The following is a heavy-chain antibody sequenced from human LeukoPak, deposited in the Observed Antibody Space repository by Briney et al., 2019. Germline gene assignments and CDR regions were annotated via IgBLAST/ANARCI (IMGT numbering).Heavy chain of an antibody. CDR3: ARVATTTNPPQRPFDY. CDR2: IYYSGST. D-gene: IGHD5-12*01. J-gene: IGHJ4*02. CDR1: GYSISSGYY. V-gene: IGHV4-38-2*01. Sequence: KPSETLSLTCAVSGYSISSGYYWGWIRQPPGKGLEWIGSIYYSGSTYYNPSLKSRVTISVDTSKNQFSLKLSSVTAADTAVYYCARVATTTNPPQRPFDYWGQGTLDTVSS.